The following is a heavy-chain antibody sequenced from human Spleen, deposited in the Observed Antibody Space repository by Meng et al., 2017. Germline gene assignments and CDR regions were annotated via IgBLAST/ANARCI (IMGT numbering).Heavy chain of an antibody. J-gene: IGHJ5*02. CDR2: IGHSGIT. V-gene: IGHV4-39*01. Sequence: QPQLQESGPGLVKPSEALSLTCSVPGGPISTSGYYWGWIRQPPGKGLEWIGSIGHSGITYYTPSLKSRVTVSIDTSKSQFSLKLTSVTAADTAVYYCVRSSGWVRTGFDPWGQGTLVTVSS. D-gene: IGHD6-19*01. CDR3: VRSSGWVRTGFDP. CDR1: GGPISTSGYY.